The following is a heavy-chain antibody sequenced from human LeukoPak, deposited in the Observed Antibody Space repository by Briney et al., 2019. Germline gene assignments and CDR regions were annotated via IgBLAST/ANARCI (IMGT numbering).Heavy chain of an antibody. CDR2: ISAYNGNT. Sequence: VASVKVSCKASGYTFTSYGISWVRQAPGQGLEWMGWISAYNGNTNYAQKFQGRVTMTRDTSISTAYMELSRLRSDDTAVYYCAREEQWLERAFDYWGQGTLVTVSS. D-gene: IGHD6-19*01. CDR1: GYTFTSYG. CDR3: AREEQWLERAFDY. V-gene: IGHV1-18*01. J-gene: IGHJ4*02.